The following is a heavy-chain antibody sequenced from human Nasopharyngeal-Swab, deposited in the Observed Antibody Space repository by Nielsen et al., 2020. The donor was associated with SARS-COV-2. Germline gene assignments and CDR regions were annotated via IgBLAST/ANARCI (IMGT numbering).Heavy chain of an antibody. CDR1: GFTFSSYG. CDR2: ISYDGSNK. V-gene: IGHV3-30*19. CDR3: ARDLWPAFIASHGMDV. Sequence: GESLKISCSASGFTFSSYGMHLVRQAPGKGVEWVAVISYDGSNKYYADSVKGRFTISRDNSKNTLYLQMNSLRAEDTAVYYCARDLWPAFIASHGMDVWGQGTTVTVSS. J-gene: IGHJ6*02. D-gene: IGHD6-6*01.